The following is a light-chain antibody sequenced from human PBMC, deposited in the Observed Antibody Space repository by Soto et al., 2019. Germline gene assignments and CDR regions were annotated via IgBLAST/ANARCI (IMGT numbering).Light chain of an antibody. J-gene: IGKJ4*01. Sequence: EVVMTQSPALLSVSPGERVTLSCRASQSVNNNLAWYQQQPGQAPRLLIYDTSSRATGVPARFSGSGSGTEFTLTISSLKAEDFAVYYCQQRNYPLTFGGGTKVEI. CDR1: QSVNNN. V-gene: IGKV3-15*01. CDR2: DTS. CDR3: QQRNYPLT.